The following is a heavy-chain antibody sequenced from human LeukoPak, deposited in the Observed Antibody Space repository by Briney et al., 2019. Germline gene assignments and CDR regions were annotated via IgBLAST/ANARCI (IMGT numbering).Heavy chain of an antibody. CDR1: GGSISTYDYY. Sequence: SETLSLTCTVSGGSISTYDYYWSWIRQPPGKGLEWIGYIDYSGSTRYNPSLSSRLTMSLDTSKNQFSLKLTSVTAADTAVYHCARTQDHDYMDYYMDVWGKGTTVTVSS. D-gene: IGHD4-11*01. J-gene: IGHJ6*03. CDR3: ARTQDHDYMDYYMDV. V-gene: IGHV4-30-4*08. CDR2: IDYSGST.